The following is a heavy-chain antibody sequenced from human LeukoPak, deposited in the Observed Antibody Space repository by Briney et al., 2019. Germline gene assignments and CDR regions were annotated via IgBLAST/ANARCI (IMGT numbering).Heavy chain of an antibody. D-gene: IGHD3-22*01. CDR1: GYTFTNYY. CDR2: INPSGGST. V-gene: IGHV1-46*01. CDR3: ARDVASSGYYWD. Sequence: ASVKVSCKTSGYTFTNYYMHWVRQAPGEELEWMGIINPSGGSTSYAQKFQGRVTMTRDTSTSTVYMELSSLRSEDTAVYYCARDVASSGYYWDWGQGTLVTVSS. J-gene: IGHJ4*02.